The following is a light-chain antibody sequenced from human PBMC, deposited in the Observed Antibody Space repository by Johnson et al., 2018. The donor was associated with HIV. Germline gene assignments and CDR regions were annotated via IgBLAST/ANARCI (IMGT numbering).Light chain of an antibody. Sequence: HSVLTQPPSVSAASGQRVDISCSGSSSNIENNYLSWYQQVPGTAPKLLIFDNNKRPSGIPDRFSGSKYGTSATLGITGLQTGDEADYYCGTWDSSLRGGFFGTGTKVTVL. CDR3: GTWDSSLRGGF. CDR1: SSNIENNY. V-gene: IGLV1-51*01. CDR2: DNN. J-gene: IGLJ1*01.